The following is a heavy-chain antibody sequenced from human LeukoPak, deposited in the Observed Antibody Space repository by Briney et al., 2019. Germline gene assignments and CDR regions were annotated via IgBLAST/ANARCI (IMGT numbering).Heavy chain of an antibody. CDR3: ARGKNYYGSGSYYNAKPRPLNWFDP. V-gene: IGHV4-4*02. Sequence: SGTLSLTCAVSGGSISSRNWWSWVRQPPGKGLEWIGEIYQSGSTNCNPSLRSRVTISVDKSKTQFSLKLSSVTAADTAVYYCARGKNYYGSGSYYNAKPRPLNWFDPWGQGTLVTVSS. D-gene: IGHD3-10*01. J-gene: IGHJ5*02. CDR2: IYQSGST. CDR1: GGSISSRNW.